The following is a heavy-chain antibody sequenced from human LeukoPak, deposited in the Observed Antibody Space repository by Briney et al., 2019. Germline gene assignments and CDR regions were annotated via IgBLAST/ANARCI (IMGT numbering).Heavy chain of an antibody. CDR2: ISHGGST. V-gene: IGHV4-4*02. Sequence: SETLSLTCAVSGDSISSRNWWNWVRQPPGKGLEWIGEISHGGSTKYSPSLKNRVTISKDNSKNQFSLKLDSVTAPDTAIYYCTRSGGWWSLDYWGQGALVIVSS. D-gene: IGHD2-8*02. CDR3: TRSGGWWSLDY. CDR1: GDSISSRNW. J-gene: IGHJ4*02.